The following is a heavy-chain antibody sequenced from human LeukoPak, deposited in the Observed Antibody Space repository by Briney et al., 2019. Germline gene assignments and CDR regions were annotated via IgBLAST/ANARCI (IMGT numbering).Heavy chain of an antibody. CDR1: GGTFSSYA. CDR3: ARAEGPYSGGYLDY. J-gene: IGHJ4*02. D-gene: IGHD1-26*01. V-gene: IGHV1-69*04. CDR2: IIPILGIA. Sequence: SVKVSCKASGGTFSSYAISWVRQAPGQGLEWMGRIIPILGIANYAQKFQGRVTITADKSTSTAYMELSSLRSEDTAVYYCARAEGPYSGGYLDYWGQGTLVTVSS.